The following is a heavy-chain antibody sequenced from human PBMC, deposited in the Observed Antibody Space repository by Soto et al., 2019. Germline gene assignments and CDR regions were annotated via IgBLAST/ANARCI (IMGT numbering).Heavy chain of an antibody. CDR3: TTDYEDCSSTSCYEVVDY. D-gene: IGHD2-2*01. J-gene: IGHJ4*02. V-gene: IGHV3-15*01. Sequence: GGSLRLSCAASGFTFSNAWMSWVRQAPGKGLEWVGRIKSKTDGGTTDYAAPVKGRFTISRGDSKNTLYLQMNSLKTEDTAVYYCTTDYEDCSSTSCYEVVDYWGQGTLVTVSS. CDR1: GFTFSNAW. CDR2: IKSKTDGGTT.